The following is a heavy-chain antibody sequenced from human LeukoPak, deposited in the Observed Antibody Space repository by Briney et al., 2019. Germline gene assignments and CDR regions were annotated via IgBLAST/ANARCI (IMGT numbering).Heavy chain of an antibody. CDR1: GFTFSSYG. CDR2: IWYDGSNK. Sequence: QPGRSLRLSCAASGFTFSSYGMHWVRQAPGKGLEWVAVIWYDGSNKYYADSVKGRFTISSDNSKNTLYLQMNSLRAEDTAVYYCAKESACTSTSCHFDYWGQGTLVTVSS. J-gene: IGHJ4*02. V-gene: IGHV3-33*06. CDR3: AKESACTSTSCHFDY. D-gene: IGHD2-2*01.